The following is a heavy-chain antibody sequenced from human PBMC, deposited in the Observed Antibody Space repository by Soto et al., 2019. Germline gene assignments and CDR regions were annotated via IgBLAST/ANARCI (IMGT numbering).Heavy chain of an antibody. D-gene: IGHD4-17*01. CDR2: LLRSGSSA. J-gene: IGHJ5*02. V-gene: IGHV3-23*01. CDR1: GFTFRNYA. CDR3: AKDAISGDGIWLMDS. Sequence: GGSLRLSCAASGFTFRNYAMTWARQAPGKGLEWVSSLLRSGSSAYYADSVRGRFTISSDTSANSLYLQMDNLRTEDTAIYYCAKDAISGDGIWLMDSWGQGTVVTVSS.